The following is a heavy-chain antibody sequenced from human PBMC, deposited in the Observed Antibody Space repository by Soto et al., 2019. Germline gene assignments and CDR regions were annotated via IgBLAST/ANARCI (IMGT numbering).Heavy chain of an antibody. CDR1: GFTFSSYW. D-gene: IGHD3-10*01. V-gene: IGHV3-74*01. CDR2: INSDGSST. J-gene: IGHJ3*02. CDR3: ASLTYYYGSGRNGAFDI. Sequence: EVQLVESGGGLVQPGGSLRLSCAASGFTFSSYWMHWVRQAPGKGLVWVSRINSDGSSTSYADSMKGRFTISRDNAKNTLYLQMNSLRAEDTAVYYCASLTYYYGSGRNGAFDIWGQGTMVTVSS.